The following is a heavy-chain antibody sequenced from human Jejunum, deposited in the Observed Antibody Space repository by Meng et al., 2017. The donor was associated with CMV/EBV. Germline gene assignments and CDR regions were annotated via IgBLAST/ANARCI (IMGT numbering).Heavy chain of an antibody. Sequence: SGFSFSSYWMHWVRQAPGQGLVWVSRIKSDGSSTSYADSVKGRFIISRDNAKNTLYLQMNSLRAEDMAVYYCVRAGSGNAYGLFDSWGQGTLVTVSS. CDR1: GFSFSSYW. D-gene: IGHD1-26*01. V-gene: IGHV3-74*01. J-gene: IGHJ4*02. CDR3: VRAGSGNAYGLFDS. CDR2: IKSDGSST.